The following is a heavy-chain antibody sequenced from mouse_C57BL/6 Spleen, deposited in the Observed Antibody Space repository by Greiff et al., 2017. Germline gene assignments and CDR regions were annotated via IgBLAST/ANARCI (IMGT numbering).Heavy chain of an antibody. D-gene: IGHD1-1*01. CDR1: GYTFTSYW. CDR2: IDPSDSYT. J-gene: IGHJ4*01. Sequence: QVQLQQPGAELVMPGASVKLSCKASGYTFTSYWMHWVKQRPGQGLEWIGEIDPSDSYTNYNQKFKGKSTLTVDKSSSTAYMQLSSLTSEDSAVYYCARSYYGSGYYAMDYWGQGTSVTVSS. V-gene: IGHV1-69*01. CDR3: ARSYYGSGYYAMDY.